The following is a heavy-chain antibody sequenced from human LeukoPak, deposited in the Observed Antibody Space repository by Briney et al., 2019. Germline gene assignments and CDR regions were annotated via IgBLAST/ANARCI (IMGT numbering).Heavy chain of an antibody. V-gene: IGHV3-30*18. D-gene: IGHD6-13*01. CDR1: GFTFSNYG. CDR2: ISDDGSRK. Sequence: GRSLRLSCAASGFTFSNYGMYWVRQAPGTGPEWVTFISDDGSRKYYVDSVKGRFTISRDNSKNTLYLQMNSLRVEDTAVYYCAKDRSTTWSFDYWGQGTLVSVSS. J-gene: IGHJ4*02. CDR3: AKDRSTTWSFDY.